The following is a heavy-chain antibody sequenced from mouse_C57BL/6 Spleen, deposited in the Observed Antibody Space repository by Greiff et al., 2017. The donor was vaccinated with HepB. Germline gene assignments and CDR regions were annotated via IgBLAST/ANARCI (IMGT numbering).Heavy chain of an antibody. CDR1: GFTFSSYT. V-gene: IGHV5-9*01. CDR2: ISGGGGNT. Sequence: EVQLVESGGGLVKPGGSLKLSCAASGFTFSSYTMSWVRQTPEKRLEWVATISGGGGNTYYPDSVKGRFTISRDNAKNTLYLQMSSLRSEDTALYYGARHPLITTVVATDYAMDYWGQGTSVTVSS. D-gene: IGHD1-1*01. J-gene: IGHJ4*01. CDR3: ARHPLITTVVATDYAMDY.